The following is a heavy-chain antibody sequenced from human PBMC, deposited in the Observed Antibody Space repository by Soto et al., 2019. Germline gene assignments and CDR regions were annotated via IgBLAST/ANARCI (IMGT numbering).Heavy chain of an antibody. V-gene: IGHV3-30*03. CDR1: GFTFSSYG. D-gene: IGHD5-12*01. CDR3: GRVRDGYNGVFDI. J-gene: IGHJ3*02. Sequence: QVQLVESGGGVVQPGRSLRLSCAASGFTFSSYGMHWVRQAPGKGLEWVAVISYDGSNKYYADSVKGRFTISRDNSKNTLYLQMNRLRAEDTDVYYCGRVRDGYNGVFDIWGQGTMVAVSA. CDR2: ISYDGSNK.